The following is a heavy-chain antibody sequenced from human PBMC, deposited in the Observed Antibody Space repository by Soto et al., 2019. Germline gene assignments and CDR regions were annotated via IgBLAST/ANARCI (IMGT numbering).Heavy chain of an antibody. CDR2: ISYDGSNK. V-gene: IGHV3-30-3*01. CDR3: ARDTDTLAEQWLAYYFDY. Sequence: GGSLRLSCAASGFTFSSYAMHWVRQAPGKGLEWVAVISYDGSNKYYADSVKGRFTISRDNSKNTLYLQMNSLRAEDTAVYYCARDTDTLAEQWLAYYFDYWGQGTLVTVSS. J-gene: IGHJ4*02. D-gene: IGHD6-19*01. CDR1: GFTFSSYA.